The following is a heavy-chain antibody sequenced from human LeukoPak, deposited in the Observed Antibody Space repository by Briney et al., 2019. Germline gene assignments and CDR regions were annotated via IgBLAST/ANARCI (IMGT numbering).Heavy chain of an antibody. CDR3: ARAVAGRGDFDY. Sequence: SETLSLTCTVSGGSISSGSYYWSWIRQPAGKGLEWIGRIYTSGSTNYDPSLKSRVTISVDTSKNQFSLKLSSVTAADTAVYYCARAVAGRGDFDYWGQGTLVTVSS. D-gene: IGHD6-19*01. CDR2: IYTSGST. V-gene: IGHV4-61*02. CDR1: GGSISSGSYY. J-gene: IGHJ4*02.